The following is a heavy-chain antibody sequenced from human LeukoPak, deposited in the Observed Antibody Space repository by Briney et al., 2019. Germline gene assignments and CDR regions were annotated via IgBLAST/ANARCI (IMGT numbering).Heavy chain of an antibody. J-gene: IGHJ5*02. D-gene: IGHD6-19*01. V-gene: IGHV4-59*01. CDR1: GASINSDF. CDR2: IYYSGST. Sequence: SETLSLTCTVSGASINSDFWSWIRQPPGKGLEWIGYIYYSGSTNYNPSLKSRVTISVDTSKNQFSLKLSSVTAADTAVYYCAGSQWLGQRFDPWGQGTLVTVSS. CDR3: AGSQWLGQRFDP.